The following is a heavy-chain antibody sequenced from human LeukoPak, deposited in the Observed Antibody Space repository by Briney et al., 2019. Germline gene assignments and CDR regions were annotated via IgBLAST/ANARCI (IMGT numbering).Heavy chain of an antibody. D-gene: IGHD3-10*01. CDR1: GGSFSGYY. V-gene: IGHV4-34*01. CDR2: INHSGST. CDR3: ARRGRGLSY. Sequence: SETLSLTCAVYGGSFSGYYWSWIRQPPGKGLEWIGEINHSGSTNYNPSLKSRVTISVDTSKNQFSLKLSSVTAADTAVYYCARRGRGLSYWGQGTLVTVSS. J-gene: IGHJ4*02.